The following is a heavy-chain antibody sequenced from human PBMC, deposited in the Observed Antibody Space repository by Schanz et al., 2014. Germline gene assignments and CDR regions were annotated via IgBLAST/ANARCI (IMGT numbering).Heavy chain of an antibody. V-gene: IGHV3-33*01. CDR3: ARPRFDYGEVDY. CDR2: IWNNGVTK. CDR1: GFSLTPYG. Sequence: QAQLMESGGGVVPPGTSLILSCSVSGFSLTPYGIHWFRQPAGKGLEWVAVIWNNGVTKYYADSVRGRFTISRDRFQNTLYLRMSSLRAEDTAVYYCARPRFDYGEVDYWGQGTLVTVSS. J-gene: IGHJ4*02. D-gene: IGHD4-17*01.